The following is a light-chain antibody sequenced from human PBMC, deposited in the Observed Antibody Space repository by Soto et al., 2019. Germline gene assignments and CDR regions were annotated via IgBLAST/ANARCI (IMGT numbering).Light chain of an antibody. CDR2: GAS. CDR3: QHYINWRRT. J-gene: IGKJ1*01. CDR1: QSVSSN. V-gene: IGKV3-15*01. Sequence: EMVMTQSPATLSVSPGERATLSCRASQSVSSNLAWYQQKPGQAPRLLIYGASTRATGIPARFSGSGSGTECTITISSLQSEDFAVYYCQHYINWRRTFGQGTKVEIK.